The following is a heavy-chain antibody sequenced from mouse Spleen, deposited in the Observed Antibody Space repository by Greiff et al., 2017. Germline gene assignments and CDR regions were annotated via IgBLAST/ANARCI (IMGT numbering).Heavy chain of an antibody. V-gene: IGHV5-9-3*01. J-gene: IGHJ4*01. D-gene: IGHD1-1*01. CDR2: ISSGGSYT. CDR1: GFTFSSYA. Sequence: EVHLVESGGGLVKPGGSLKLSCAASGFTFSSYAMSWVRQTPEKRLEWVATISSGGSYTYYPDSVKGRFTISRDNAKNTLYLQMSSLRSEDTAMYYCASRITTVGGAMDYWGQGTSVTVSS. CDR3: ASRITTVGGAMDY.